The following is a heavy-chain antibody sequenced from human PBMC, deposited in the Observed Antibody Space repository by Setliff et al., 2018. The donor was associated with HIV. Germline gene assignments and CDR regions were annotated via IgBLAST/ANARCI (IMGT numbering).Heavy chain of an antibody. J-gene: IGHJ5*02. V-gene: IGHV4-59*08. CDR2: TYDVGVT. D-gene: IGHD3-10*01. Sequence: PSETLSLTCTVSGGSLRTFHWTWLRQAPGKGLEWLGHTYDVGVTNYNPSLKSRVTISLDASQTRCSLTLASVTATDTAVYFCAKRRGSGTLYDAFDPWGQGILVTVSS. CDR3: AKRRGSGTLYDAFDP. CDR1: GGSLRTFH.